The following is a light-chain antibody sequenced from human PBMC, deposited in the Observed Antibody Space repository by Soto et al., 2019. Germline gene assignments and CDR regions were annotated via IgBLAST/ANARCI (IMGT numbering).Light chain of an antibody. CDR2: DAS. V-gene: IGKV3-11*01. Sequence: EIVLTQSPATLSLSPGERATLSCRASQSVSSYLAWYQQKPGQAPRLLIYDASNRATGISARFSGSGSGTDFTLTISSLELEDFAVYYCQQRYNWPLTFGPGTKVDIK. CDR3: QQRYNWPLT. CDR1: QSVSSY. J-gene: IGKJ3*01.